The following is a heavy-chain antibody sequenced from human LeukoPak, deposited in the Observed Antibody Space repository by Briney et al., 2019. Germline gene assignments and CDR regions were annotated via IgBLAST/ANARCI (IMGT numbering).Heavy chain of an antibody. D-gene: IGHD6-13*01. V-gene: IGHV4-4*07. CDR2: IYTSGST. CDR3: ARAGSAAGTGWYFDL. Sequence: SETLSLTCTVSGGSISCYYWSWIRQPAGKGLECIGRIYTSGSTNYNPSLKSRVTMSVDTSKNQFSLKLSSVTAADTAVYYCARAGSAAGTGWYFDLWGRGTLVTVSS. CDR1: GGSISCYY. J-gene: IGHJ2*01.